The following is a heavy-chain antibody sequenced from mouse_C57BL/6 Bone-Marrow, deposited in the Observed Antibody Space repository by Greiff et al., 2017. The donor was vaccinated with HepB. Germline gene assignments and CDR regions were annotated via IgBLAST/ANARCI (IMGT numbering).Heavy chain of an antibody. V-gene: IGHV1-15*01. CDR1: GYTFTDYE. D-gene: IGHD1-1*01. CDR2: IDPETGGT. CDR3: TRSPIYYYGSSPRWYFDV. Sequence: QVQLQQSGAELVRPGASVTLSCKASGYTFTDYEMHWVKQTPVHGLEWIGAIDPETGGTAYNQKFKGKAILTAGKSSSTAYMELRSLTSEDSAVYYCTRSPIYYYGSSPRWYFDVWGTGTTVTVSS. J-gene: IGHJ1*03.